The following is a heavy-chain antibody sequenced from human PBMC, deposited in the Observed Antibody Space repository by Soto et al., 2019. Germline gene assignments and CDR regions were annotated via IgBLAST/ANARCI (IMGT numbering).Heavy chain of an antibody. Sequence: QVQLVQSGAEVKKPGSSVKVSCKASGVTFDTHAISWVRQAPGQGLEWMGGISPIFGTADYAQKFQGRVTISADESTNTAYLELSSLRSEDTAVYYCATFGSGTYYVYCSDSWGQGTLVTVSS. CDR2: ISPIFGTA. CDR3: ATFGSGTYYVYCSDS. V-gene: IGHV1-69*12. D-gene: IGHD3-10*01. J-gene: IGHJ4*02. CDR1: GVTFDTHA.